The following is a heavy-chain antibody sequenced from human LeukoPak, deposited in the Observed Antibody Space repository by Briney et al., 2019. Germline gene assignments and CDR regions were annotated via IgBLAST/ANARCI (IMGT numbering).Heavy chain of an antibody. CDR1: GYTFTSYD. V-gene: IGHV1-8*03. CDR3: ARGSDIVATIPFDY. CDR2: MNPNSGNT. J-gene: IGHJ4*02. D-gene: IGHD5-12*01. Sequence: ASVKVSCKASGYTFTSYDINWVRQATGQGLEWMGWMNPNSGNTGYAQKFQGRVTITRNTSISTAYMELSSLRSEDTAVYYCARGSDIVATIPFDYWGQGTLVTVSS.